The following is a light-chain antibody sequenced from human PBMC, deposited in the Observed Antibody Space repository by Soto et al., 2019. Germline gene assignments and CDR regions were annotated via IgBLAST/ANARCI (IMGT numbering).Light chain of an antibody. CDR1: SSNIGGNS. Sequence: QSVLTQPPSVSAAPGQKVTISCSGSSSNIGGNSVSWYQQLPGTAPKLLIYDDNKRPSGIPDRFSGSKSGTSATLGITGFQTGEEADYYCGSWDSSMSAYVFGNGIKVIV. V-gene: IGLV1-51*01. CDR2: DDN. CDR3: GSWDSSMSAYV. J-gene: IGLJ1*01.